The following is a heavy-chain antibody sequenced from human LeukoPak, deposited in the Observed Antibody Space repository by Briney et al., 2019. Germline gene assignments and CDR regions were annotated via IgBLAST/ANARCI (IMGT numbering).Heavy chain of an antibody. CDR1: GFTFATYA. CDR3: AKDDLLYDAAHYFDY. CDR2: ISGGGGRT. J-gene: IGHJ4*02. D-gene: IGHD3-22*01. V-gene: IGHV3-23*01. Sequence: PGGSLRLSCAASGFTFATYAMSWVRQAPGKGLELLSAISGGGGRTYYADSVKGRFTISRDNSKNTMYLEMNSLRAEDTAVYYCAKDDLLYDAAHYFDYWGQGTLVTVSS.